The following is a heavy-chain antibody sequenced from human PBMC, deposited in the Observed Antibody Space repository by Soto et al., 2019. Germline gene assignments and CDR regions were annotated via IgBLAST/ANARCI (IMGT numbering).Heavy chain of an antibody. CDR1: GFTFGSYA. CDR3: AKFRGPSYSYYSMDV. Sequence: EVQLLESGGGLVQPGGSLRLSCAASGFTFGSYAMNWLRQAPGRGLECVSFISGSGRTTYYADSVKGRFTVSRDNYKNTLYLQMNSLRDEDTALYYCAKFRGPSYSYYSMDVWGKGTTVTVSS. D-gene: IGHD3-10*01. J-gene: IGHJ6*03. CDR2: ISGSGRTT. V-gene: IGHV3-23*01.